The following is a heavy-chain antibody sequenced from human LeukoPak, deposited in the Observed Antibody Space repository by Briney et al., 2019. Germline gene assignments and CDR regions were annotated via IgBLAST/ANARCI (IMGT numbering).Heavy chain of an antibody. Sequence: SVKVSCTASGGTFSSYAISWVRQAPGQGLEWMGGIIPIFGTANYAQKFQGRVTITADESTSTAYMELSSLRSEDTAVYYCARVREGVARYGMDVWGQGTTVTVSS. V-gene: IGHV1-69*13. CDR2: IIPIFGTA. D-gene: IGHD3-16*01. CDR1: GGTFSSYA. J-gene: IGHJ6*02. CDR3: ARVREGVARYGMDV.